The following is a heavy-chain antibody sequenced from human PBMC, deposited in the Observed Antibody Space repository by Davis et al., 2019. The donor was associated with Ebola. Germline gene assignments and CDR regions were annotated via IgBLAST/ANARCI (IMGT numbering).Heavy chain of an antibody. J-gene: IGHJ6*03. CDR1: GYNFNNYW. CDR2: IYPGDSDT. CDR3: ARRVDSYYYMDV. Sequence: GESLKISCKGSGYNFNNYWIGWVRQMPGKGLEWMGVIYPGDSDTRYSPSFQGQVTISADKSISTAYLQWSSLKASDTAMYYCARRVDSYYYMDVWGKGTTVTVSS. V-gene: IGHV5-51*01. D-gene: IGHD2-15*01.